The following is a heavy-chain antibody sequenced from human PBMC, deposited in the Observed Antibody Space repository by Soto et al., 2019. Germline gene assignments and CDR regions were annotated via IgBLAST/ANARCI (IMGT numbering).Heavy chain of an antibody. V-gene: IGHV4-4*02. D-gene: IGHD3-10*01. CDR3: ARNSGTGKGLDV. CDR1: GGSIVSANW. CDR2: IYNTGLT. Sequence: QVQLRESGPGLVKPSGTLSLTCAVSGGSIVSANWWTWVRQTPGKGLEWLGEIYNTGLTNSSPSLKSRLNMAVDTSKNQFSLRLTSVTAADAAVYYCARNSGTGKGLDVGGQGTMVSVSS. J-gene: IGHJ3*01.